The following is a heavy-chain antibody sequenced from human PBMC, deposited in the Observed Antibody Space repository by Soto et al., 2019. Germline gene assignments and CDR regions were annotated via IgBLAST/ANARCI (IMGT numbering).Heavy chain of an antibody. CDR2: INAGNGNT. CDR1: GYTFTGYA. V-gene: IGHV1-3*05. J-gene: IGHJ4*02. D-gene: IGHD6-19*01. CDR3: ARAVAVAADFDY. Sequence: QVQLVQSGAEEKKPGASVKVSCKASGYTFTGYAMHWVRQAPGQRLEWMGWINAGNGNTKYSQTFQGRVTITRDTSASAAYMELSSLSSEDTAGYYCARAVAVAADFDYWGQGTLVTVSS.